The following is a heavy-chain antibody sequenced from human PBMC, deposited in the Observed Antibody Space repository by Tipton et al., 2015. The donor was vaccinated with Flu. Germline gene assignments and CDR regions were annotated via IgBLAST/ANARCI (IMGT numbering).Heavy chain of an antibody. Sequence: SLRLSCAASGFTFSSYGMHWVRQAPGKGLEWVAVIWYDGSNKYYADSVKGRFTISRDNSKNTLYLQMNSLRAEDTAVYYCARDPSPQLLAATHHYYYMDVWGKGTTVTVSS. V-gene: IGHV3-33*08. CDR2: IWYDGSNK. CDR3: ARDPSPQLLAATHHYYYMDV. J-gene: IGHJ6*03. D-gene: IGHD2-15*01. CDR1: GFTFSSYG.